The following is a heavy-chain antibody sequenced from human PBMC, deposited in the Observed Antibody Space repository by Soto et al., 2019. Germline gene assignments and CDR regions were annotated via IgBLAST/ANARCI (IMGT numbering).Heavy chain of an antibody. V-gene: IGHV4-34*01. Sequence: QVQLQQWGAGLLKPSETLSLTCAVYGGSFSGYYWSWIRQPPGKGLEWIGEINHSGSTNYNPSLKSRVTISVDTSKNQFSLKLSSVTAADTAVYYCARARYGSGWYRDDAFDIWGQGTMVTVSS. CDR3: ARARYGSGWYRDDAFDI. CDR1: GGSFSGYY. J-gene: IGHJ3*02. D-gene: IGHD6-19*01. CDR2: INHSGST.